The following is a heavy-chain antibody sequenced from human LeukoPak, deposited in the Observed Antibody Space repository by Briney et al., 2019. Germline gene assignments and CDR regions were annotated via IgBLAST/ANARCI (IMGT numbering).Heavy chain of an antibody. CDR1: GYTFTNYG. CDR3: ARNDSSGYDY. V-gene: IGHV1-18*01. D-gene: IGHD3-22*01. Sequence: GASVKVSCKASGYTFTNYGISWVRQAPGQGLEWMGWISAYNGYAKYAQNVQGRVTITTDTSTSTAYMELRSLRSDDTAVYYCARNDSSGYDYWGQGTLVTVSS. J-gene: IGHJ4*02. CDR2: ISAYNGYA.